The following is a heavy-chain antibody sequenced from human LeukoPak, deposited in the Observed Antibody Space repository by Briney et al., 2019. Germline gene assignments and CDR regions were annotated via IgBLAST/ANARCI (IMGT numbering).Heavy chain of an antibody. V-gene: IGHV4-38-2*02. Sequence: SETLSLTCTVSGYSISSGYYWGWIRQPPGKGLEWIGSIYHSGSTYYNPSLKSRVTISVDTSKNQFSLKLSSVTAADTAVYYCARGHGDGYNYYYYYMDVWGKGTTVTVS. D-gene: IGHD5-24*01. CDR3: ARGHGDGYNYYYYYMDV. CDR1: GYSISSGYY. CDR2: IYHSGST. J-gene: IGHJ6*03.